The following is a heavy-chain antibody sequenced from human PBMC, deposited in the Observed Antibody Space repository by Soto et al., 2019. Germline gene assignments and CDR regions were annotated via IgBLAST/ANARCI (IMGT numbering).Heavy chain of an antibody. Sequence: GGSLRLSCAASGFTFSNAWMSWVRQAPWKGLEWVGRIKSKTDGGTTDYAAPVKGRFTISRDDSKNTLYLQMNSLKTEDTAVYYCTTEDIVVVVAAIDYWGQGTLVTVSS. D-gene: IGHD2-15*01. CDR3: TTEDIVVVVAAIDY. V-gene: IGHV3-15*01. CDR1: GFTFSNAW. J-gene: IGHJ4*02. CDR2: IKSKTDGGTT.